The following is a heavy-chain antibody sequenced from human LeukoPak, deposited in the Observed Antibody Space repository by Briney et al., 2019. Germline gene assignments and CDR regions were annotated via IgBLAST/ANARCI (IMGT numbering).Heavy chain of an antibody. D-gene: IGHD1-26*01. CDR1: GGSISSGSYS. Sequence: PSETLSLTCTVSGGSISSGSYSWSWIRQPAGKGLEWIGRIYSIGSTNYNPSLKSRVTISIDTSKNQFSLKLTSVTAADTAVYYCARTVGATNYYHMDVWGKGTTVTVSS. CDR2: IYSIGST. CDR3: ARTVGATNYYHMDV. V-gene: IGHV4-61*02. J-gene: IGHJ6*03.